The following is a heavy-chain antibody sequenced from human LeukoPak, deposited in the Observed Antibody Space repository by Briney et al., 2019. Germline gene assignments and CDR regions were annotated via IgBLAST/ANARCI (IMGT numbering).Heavy chain of an antibody. CDR2: IYYSGST. CDR3: ARIYYYYSYMDV. V-gene: IGHV4-39*07. Sequence: SETLSLTCTVSGGSISSSRYYWGWIRQPPGRGLEWIGSIYYSGSTYYNPSLKSRVTISVDTSKNQFSLNLRSVTAADTAVYYCARIYYYYSYMDVWGIGTTVTVSS. CDR1: GGSISSSRYY. J-gene: IGHJ6*03.